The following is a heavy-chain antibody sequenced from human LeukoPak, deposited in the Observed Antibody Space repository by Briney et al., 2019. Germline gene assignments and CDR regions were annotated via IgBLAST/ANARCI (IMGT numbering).Heavy chain of an antibody. CDR3: AGESFSRRAGITMVRGVITY. CDR2: IIPILDTT. J-gene: IGHJ4*02. Sequence: ASVKVSCNASGGTLSNYAINWVRQAPGQGLEWMGRIIPILDTTNYAQKFQGRVTIITDESTSTAYMELITLRSGDTAVYYCAGESFSRRAGITMVRGVITYWGQGTLVTVSS. V-gene: IGHV1-69*11. D-gene: IGHD3-10*01. CDR1: GGTLSNYA.